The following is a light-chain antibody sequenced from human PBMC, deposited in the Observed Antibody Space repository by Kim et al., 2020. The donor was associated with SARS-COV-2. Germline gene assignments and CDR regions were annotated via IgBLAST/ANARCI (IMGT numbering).Light chain of an antibody. CDR1: SSNIGSNY. V-gene: IGLV1-51*01. CDR3: GTWDSSLSAVV. Sequence: GQKVTISCSGSSSNIGSNYVAWYQQLPGTAPTLLIYDNNKRPSGIPDRFSGSQSGTSATLGITGLQTGDEADYYCGTWDSSLSAVVFGGGTQLTVL. CDR2: DNN. J-gene: IGLJ2*01.